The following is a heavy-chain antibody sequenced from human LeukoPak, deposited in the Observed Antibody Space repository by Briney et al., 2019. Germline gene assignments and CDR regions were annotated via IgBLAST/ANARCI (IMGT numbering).Heavy chain of an antibody. D-gene: IGHD1-26*01. CDR3: AAHSMGAPSSDS. V-gene: IGHV1-69*10. J-gene: IGHJ4*02. CDR2: ILPIVGKE. Sequence: ASVKVSCKASGYTFTSYGINWVRQAPGQGLEWMGGILPIVGKENYAKKFQGRITIIADKSTTTAYMDLSSLESEDTAVYYCAAHSMGAPSSDSWGQGTLVTVSS. CDR1: GYTFTSYG.